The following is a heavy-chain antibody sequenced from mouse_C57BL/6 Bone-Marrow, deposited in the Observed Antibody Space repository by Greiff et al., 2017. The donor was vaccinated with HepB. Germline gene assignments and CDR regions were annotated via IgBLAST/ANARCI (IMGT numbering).Heavy chain of an antibody. V-gene: IGHV1-69*01. D-gene: IGHD2-4*01. J-gene: IGHJ3*01. Sequence: QVQLQQPGAELVMPGASVKLSCKASGYTFTSYWMHWVKQRPGQGLEWIGEIDPSDSYTNYNQKFKGKSTLTVDKSSSTACMQLRCLTSEDSAVYYCAREVYYDYDGFAYWGQGTLVTVSA. CDR1: GYTFTSYW. CDR2: IDPSDSYT. CDR3: AREVYYDYDGFAY.